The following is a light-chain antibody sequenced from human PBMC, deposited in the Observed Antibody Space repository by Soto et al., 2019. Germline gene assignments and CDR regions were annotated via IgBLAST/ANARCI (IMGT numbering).Light chain of an antibody. CDR3: HLYGASPKYT. CDR2: GAS. CDR1: QSVSSSS. V-gene: IGKV3-20*01. J-gene: IGKJ2*01. Sequence: EIVLTQSPGTLSLSPGQRATLSCRASQSVSSSSLAWYQQRPGQAPRLLIYGASRRATGIPDRFSGSGSGTDFLLTIRRLEPEDFAVYYCHLYGASPKYTFGKGTKLEIK.